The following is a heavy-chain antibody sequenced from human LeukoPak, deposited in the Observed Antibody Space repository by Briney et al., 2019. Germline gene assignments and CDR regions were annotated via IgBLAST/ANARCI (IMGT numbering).Heavy chain of an antibody. J-gene: IGHJ6*02. CDR1: GYSFTSYW. Sequence: PGESLKISCKGSGYSFTSYWIGGGRQMPGKGLEGRGIIYPGDSDTRYSASFQGQVTISADKSISTAYLQWSSLKASDTAMYYCARQADYYYYYGMDVWGQGTTVTVSS. CDR3: ARQADYYYYYGMDV. CDR2: IYPGDSDT. V-gene: IGHV5-51*01.